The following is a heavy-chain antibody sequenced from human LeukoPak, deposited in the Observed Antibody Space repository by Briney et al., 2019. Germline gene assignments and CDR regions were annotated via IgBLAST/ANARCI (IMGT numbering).Heavy chain of an antibody. CDR3: ARDSGWWRFDF. V-gene: IGHV3-7*03. CDR1: GLNFSSRW. D-gene: IGHD6-13*01. CDR2: IKEDGSEK. J-gene: IGHJ4*02. Sequence: GGTLRLSCAASGLNFSSRWMNWVRQAPGQGLEWVASIKEDGSEKHYVDSVKGRFTISRDNGKNSLYLQMNSLRAEDTAVYYCARDSGWWRFDFWGQGTLVTVSS.